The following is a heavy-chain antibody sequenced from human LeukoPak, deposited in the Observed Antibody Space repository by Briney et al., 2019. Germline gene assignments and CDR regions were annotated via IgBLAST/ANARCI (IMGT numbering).Heavy chain of an antibody. CDR3: ASNPRRNAEYYYYGMDV. CDR2: IVPLFGTA. V-gene: IGHV1-69*13. J-gene: IGHJ6*02. Sequence: ASVKVSCKASGGIFSSYAISWVRQAPGQGLEWMGGIVPLFGTANYAQKFQGRVTIIADESTSTAYMELSSLRSEDTAVYYCASNPRRNAEYYYYGMDVWAKGPRSPSP. D-gene: IGHD1-14*01. CDR1: GGIFSSYA.